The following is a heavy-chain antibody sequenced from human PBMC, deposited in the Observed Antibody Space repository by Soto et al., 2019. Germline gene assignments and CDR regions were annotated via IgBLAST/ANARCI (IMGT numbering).Heavy chain of an antibody. Sequence: GESLKISCKGSGYSFTSYWISWVRQMPGKGLEWMGRIDPSDSYTNYSPSFQGHVTISADKSISTAYLQWSSLKASDTAMYYCARHRYPAYYFDYWGQGTLVTVS. D-gene: IGHD1-20*01. CDR3: ARHRYPAYYFDY. J-gene: IGHJ4*02. CDR1: GYSFTSYW. CDR2: IDPSDSYT. V-gene: IGHV5-10-1*01.